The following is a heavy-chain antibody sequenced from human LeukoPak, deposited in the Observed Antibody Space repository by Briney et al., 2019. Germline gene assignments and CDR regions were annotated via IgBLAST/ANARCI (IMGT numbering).Heavy chain of an antibody. D-gene: IGHD1-26*01. CDR2: NYYSGST. CDR3: ARAVEATQGGHYYYYYMDV. CDR1: GGSISSYY. V-gene: IGHV4-59*01. J-gene: IGHJ6*03. Sequence: PSETLSLTCTVSGGSISSYYWSWIRQPAGKGLEWIGNNYYSGSTNYNPSLKSRVTISLDTSKNQFSLKLTSVTAADTAVYYCARAVEATQGGHYYYYYMDVWGKGATVTVSS.